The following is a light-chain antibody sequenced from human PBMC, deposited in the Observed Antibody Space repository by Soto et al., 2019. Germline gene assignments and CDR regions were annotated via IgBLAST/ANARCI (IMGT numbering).Light chain of an antibody. CDR2: DAS. Sequence: DIQMTQSPSTLSASVGDRVTITCRASQSISSWLAWYQQKPGKAPKLLMYDASSLQSGVPSRFSGSGSGTEFTLTISSLQPDDFATYYCQQHDNDFPKTFGQGTKVEIK. V-gene: IGKV1-5*01. CDR1: QSISSW. J-gene: IGKJ1*01. CDR3: QQHDNDFPKT.